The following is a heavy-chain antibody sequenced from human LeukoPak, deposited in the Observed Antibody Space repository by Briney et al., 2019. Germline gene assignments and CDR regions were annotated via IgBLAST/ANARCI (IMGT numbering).Heavy chain of an antibody. CDR1: GFTFSSYS. CDR3: ATETNGRHYDY. D-gene: IGHD1-14*01. V-gene: IGHV3-21*06. CDR2: ISSSSSYI. Sequence: PGGSLRLSCAASGFTFSSYSMNWVRQAPGQGLEWVSSISSSSSYIYHADSIKGRFTISRDNANNFLYLQMNSLRAEDTAVYYCATETNGRHYDYWGQGTLLTVSS. J-gene: IGHJ4*02.